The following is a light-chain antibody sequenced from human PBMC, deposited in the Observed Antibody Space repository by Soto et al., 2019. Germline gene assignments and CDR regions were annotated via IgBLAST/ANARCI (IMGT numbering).Light chain of an antibody. J-gene: IGKJ4*01. CDR1: QIIDNW. CDR2: TTS. V-gene: IGKV1-12*01. CDR3: KKSKSFPLN. Sequence: DIQITHSPSSVSASVVDRVTITVLASQIIDNWLAWYQQKPGEAPKVLIYTTSSLQSGVPSRFSGSRSGTAFTLTISNVQPEDFATYYCKKSKSFPLNFGGGTKVDIK.